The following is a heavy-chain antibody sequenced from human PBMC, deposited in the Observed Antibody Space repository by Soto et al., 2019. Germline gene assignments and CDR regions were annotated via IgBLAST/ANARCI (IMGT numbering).Heavy chain of an antibody. CDR2: IGTAGDT. Sequence: GGSLRLSCAASGFTFSSYDMHWVRQATGKGLEWVSAIGTAGDTYYPGSVKGRLTISRENAKNSLYLQMNSLRAGDTAVYYCARGRPYYYYMDVWGKGTTVTVSS. J-gene: IGHJ6*03. CDR1: GFTFSSYD. CDR3: ARGRPYYYYMDV. V-gene: IGHV3-13*01.